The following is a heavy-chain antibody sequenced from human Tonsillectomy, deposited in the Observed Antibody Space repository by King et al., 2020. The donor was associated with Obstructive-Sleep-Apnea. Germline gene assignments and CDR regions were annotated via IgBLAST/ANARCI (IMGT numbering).Heavy chain of an antibody. J-gene: IGHJ4*02. CDR1: GFIASSNY. Sequence: VQLVESGGALVQPGGSLRLSCAASGFIASSNYMSWVRQAPGKGLEWVSVIYSGFSTSYADSVKGRFTISRDNLKNTVYLQMNSLRGEDKAVYYCARGWEPHYFDYWGQGTLATVSS. CDR2: IYSGFST. V-gene: IGHV3-66*01. CDR3: ARGWEPHYFDY. D-gene: IGHD1-26*01.